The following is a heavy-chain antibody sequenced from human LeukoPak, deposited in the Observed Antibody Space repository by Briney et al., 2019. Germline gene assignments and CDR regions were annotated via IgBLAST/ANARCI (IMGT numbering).Heavy chain of an antibody. CDR1: GFTFSIYA. Sequence: GGSLRLSCAASGFTFSIYAMTWVRQAPGKGLEWVSAISGSGDSTYYADSVKGRFTISRDTSKKMLFLQMTSLRVDDTAVHYCAKAGIHWYFDFWGRGTQVTVSS. V-gene: IGHV3-23*01. CDR3: AKAGIHWYFDF. CDR2: ISGSGDST. J-gene: IGHJ2*01.